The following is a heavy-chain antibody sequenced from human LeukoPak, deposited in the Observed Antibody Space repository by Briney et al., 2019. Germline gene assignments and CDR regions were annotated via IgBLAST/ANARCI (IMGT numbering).Heavy chain of an antibody. Sequence: SVKVSCKASGGTFSSYAISWVRQAPGQGLEWMGRIIPILGIANYAQKFQGRVTITADKSTSTAFMELSSLRSEDTAAYYCARGSGTTTPLDVWGQGTTVTVSS. J-gene: IGHJ6*02. D-gene: IGHD1-7*01. CDR2: IIPILGIA. CDR1: GGTFSSYA. CDR3: ARGSGTTTPLDV. V-gene: IGHV1-69*04.